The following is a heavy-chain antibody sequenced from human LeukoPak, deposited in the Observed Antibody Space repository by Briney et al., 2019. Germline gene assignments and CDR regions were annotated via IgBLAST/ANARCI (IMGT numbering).Heavy chain of an antibody. D-gene: IGHD1-7*01. CDR2: IYYSGST. Sequence: SETLSLTCTVSGGSISSSSYYWGWIRQPPGKGLEWIGSIYYSGSTYYNPSLKSRVTISVDTSKNQFSLKLSSVTAADTAVYYCARTELELHQVWFDPWGQGTLVTVSS. V-gene: IGHV4-39*01. J-gene: IGHJ5*02. CDR3: ARTELELHQVWFDP. CDR1: GGSISSSSYY.